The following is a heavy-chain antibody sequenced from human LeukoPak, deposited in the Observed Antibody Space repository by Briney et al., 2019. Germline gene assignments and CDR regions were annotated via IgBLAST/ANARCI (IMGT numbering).Heavy chain of an antibody. CDR1: GGSISSSSYY. Sequence: SETLSLTCTVSGGSISSSSYYWGWIRQPPGKGLEWIGYIYHSGSTYYNPSLKSRVTISVDRSKNQFSLKLSSVTAADTAVYYCARDLLSRSSYNNWFDPWGQGTLVTVSS. D-gene: IGHD6-6*01. CDR3: ARDLLSRSSYNNWFDP. V-gene: IGHV4-39*07. CDR2: IYHSGST. J-gene: IGHJ5*02.